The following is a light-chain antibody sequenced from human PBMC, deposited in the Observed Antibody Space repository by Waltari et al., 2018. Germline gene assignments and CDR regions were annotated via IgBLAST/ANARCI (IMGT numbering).Light chain of an antibody. CDR1: SSTVGGNP. V-gene: IGLV1-44*01. Sequence: QSVLTQPPSASGAPGQRVTISCSASSSTVGGNPVSWYQQLPGTAPKLLIRNNNRRPSGVPKRFSGSKSGTSASLAISGLQSEDEAYYYCASWDDTLNGPVFGAGTKLTVL. CDR2: NNN. CDR3: ASWDDTLNGPV. J-gene: IGLJ3*02.